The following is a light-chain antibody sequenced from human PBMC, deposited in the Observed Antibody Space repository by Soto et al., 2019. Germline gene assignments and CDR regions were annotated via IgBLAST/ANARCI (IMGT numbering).Light chain of an antibody. Sequence: LKQSPCAVSLKQGERATLSCRASHIFSITYLAWFQYKPGQAPSLLIYGASTRATGIPARFSGSGSGTEFTLTISSLEPEDFAVYYCQQHSHWPPWTFGQRT. J-gene: IGKJ1*01. CDR2: GAS. V-gene: IGKV3D-20*02. CDR1: HIFSITY. CDR3: QQHSHWPPWT.